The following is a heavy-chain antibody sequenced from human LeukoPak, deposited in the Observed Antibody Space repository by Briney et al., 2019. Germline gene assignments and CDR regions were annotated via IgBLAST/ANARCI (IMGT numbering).Heavy chain of an antibody. J-gene: IGHJ4*02. V-gene: IGHV4-34*01. Sequence: SETLSLTCAVYGGSFSGYYWSWIRQPPGKGLEWIGEMNHSGSTNYNPSLKSRVTISVDTSKNQFSLKLSSVTAADTAVYYCARGSAGAAAGTGLGYWGQGTLVTVSS. D-gene: IGHD6-13*01. CDR3: ARGSAGAAAGTGLGY. CDR2: MNHSGST. CDR1: GGSFSGYY.